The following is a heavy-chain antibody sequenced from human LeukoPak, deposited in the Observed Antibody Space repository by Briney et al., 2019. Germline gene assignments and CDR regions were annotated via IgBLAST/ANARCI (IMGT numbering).Heavy chain of an antibody. V-gene: IGHV3-74*01. CDR1: GFTFSNYW. D-gene: IGHD6-13*01. Sequence: GGSLRLSCAASGFTFSNYWMHWVRQAPGKGLVWVSRINSDGSSRNYADSVKGRFTISRDNAKNTLYLQMNSLRAEDTAVYYCASASSHRIAAGGDYWGQGTLVTVYS. J-gene: IGHJ4*02. CDR3: ASASSHRIAAGGDY. CDR2: INSDGSSR.